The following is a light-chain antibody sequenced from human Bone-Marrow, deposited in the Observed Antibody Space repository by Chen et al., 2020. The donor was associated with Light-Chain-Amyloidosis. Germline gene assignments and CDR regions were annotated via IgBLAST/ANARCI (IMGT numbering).Light chain of an antibody. V-gene: IGKV1-39*01. CDR3: QQNFGSPWT. CDR2: AAS. CDR1: QTINTY. Sequence: DIQMTQSPSSLSASVGDKVTITCRASQTINTYLNWYQHKPGKAPDLLIFAASTLQSGVPSRFSGRGSGTAFRLTSRSLQPEDLATYDCQQNFGSPWTFGQGTKVEIK. J-gene: IGKJ1*01.